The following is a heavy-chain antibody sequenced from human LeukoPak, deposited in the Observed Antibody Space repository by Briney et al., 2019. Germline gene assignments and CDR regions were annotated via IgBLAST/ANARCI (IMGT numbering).Heavy chain of an antibody. J-gene: IGHJ4*02. CDR1: GGSFSGYY. D-gene: IGHD1-1*01. CDR3: AGAEQQLAPSYY. Sequence: SETLSLTCVVYGGSFSGYYWSWIRQPPGKELEWIGEINHSGSTNYNPSLKSRVTVSVDTSKNQFSLKLTSVTAADTAMYYCAGAEQQLAPSYYWGQVILVAVSS. CDR2: INHSGST. V-gene: IGHV4-34*01.